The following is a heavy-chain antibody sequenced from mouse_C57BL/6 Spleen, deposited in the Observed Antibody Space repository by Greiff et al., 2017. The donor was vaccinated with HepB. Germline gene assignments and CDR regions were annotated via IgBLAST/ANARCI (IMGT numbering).Heavy chain of an antibody. V-gene: IGHV3-6*01. J-gene: IGHJ4*01. CDR1: GYSITSGYY. D-gene: IGHD1-1*01. Sequence: ESGPGLVKPSQSLSLTCSVTGYSITSGYYWNWIRQFPGNKLEWMGYISYDGSNNYNPSLKNRISITRDTSKNQFFLKLNSVTTEDTATYYCARDRYGSSPYAMDYWGQGTSVTVSS. CDR2: ISYDGSN. CDR3: ARDRYGSSPYAMDY.